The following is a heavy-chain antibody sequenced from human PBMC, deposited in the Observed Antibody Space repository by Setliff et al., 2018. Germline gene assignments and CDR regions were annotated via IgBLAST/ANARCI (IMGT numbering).Heavy chain of an antibody. V-gene: IGHV1-8*02. CDR1: GYTFTSYD. Sequence: ASVKVSCKASGYTFTSYDINWVRQATGQGLEWMGWMNPNSGNTGYAQKFQGRVTMTTDTSTSTAYMELRSLRSDDTAVYYCASLRLRYDAFDIWGQGTMVTVSS. J-gene: IGHJ3*02. D-gene: IGHD4-17*01. CDR2: MNPNSGNT. CDR3: ASLRLRYDAFDI.